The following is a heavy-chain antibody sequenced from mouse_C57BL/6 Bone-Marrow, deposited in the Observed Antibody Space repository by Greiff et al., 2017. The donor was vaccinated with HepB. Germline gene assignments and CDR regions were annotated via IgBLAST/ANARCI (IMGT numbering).Heavy chain of an antibody. J-gene: IGHJ4*01. Sequence: QVQLQQSGAELVKPGASVKISCKASGYAFSSYWMSWVKQRPGKGLEWIGQIYPGDGDTNYNGKFKGKATLTADKSSSTAYMQLSSLTSEDSAVYFCARHYYGLAMDYWGQGTSVTVSS. CDR3: ARHYYGLAMDY. CDR2: IYPGDGDT. CDR1: GYAFSSYW. D-gene: IGHD1-1*01. V-gene: IGHV1-80*01.